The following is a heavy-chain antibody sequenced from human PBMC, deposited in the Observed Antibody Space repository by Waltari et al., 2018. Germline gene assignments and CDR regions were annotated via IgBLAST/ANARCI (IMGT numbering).Heavy chain of an antibody. CDR2: FDPEDGET. Sequence: QVQLVQSGAEVKKPGASVKVSCKVSGYTLTDLSMHWVRQAPGKGLEWMGGFDPEDGETTYEQKFQGRVTMTEDTATDTAYMELSSLRSEDTAVYYCATAPYSSSSPLWYWGQGTLVTVSS. CDR1: GYTLTDLS. D-gene: IGHD6-6*01. J-gene: IGHJ4*02. V-gene: IGHV1-24*01. CDR3: ATAPYSSSSPLWY.